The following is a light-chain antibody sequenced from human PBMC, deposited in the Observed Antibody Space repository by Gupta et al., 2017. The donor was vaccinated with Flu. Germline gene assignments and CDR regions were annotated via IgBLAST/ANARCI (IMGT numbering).Light chain of an antibody. CDR1: GLRGYF. V-gene: IGLV3-19*01. Sequence: GQTLTITCRGDGLRGYFASWYQQRPGQAPLLVIYGKNNRHSGIPDRFSGSNSGGTASLTIAGAQAEDEADYYCNSRDTTSNHYVFGPGTTVTVL. J-gene: IGLJ1*01. CDR2: GKN. CDR3: NSRDTTSNHYV.